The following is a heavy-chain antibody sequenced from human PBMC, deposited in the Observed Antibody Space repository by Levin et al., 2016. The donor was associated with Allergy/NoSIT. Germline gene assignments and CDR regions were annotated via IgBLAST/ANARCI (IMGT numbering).Heavy chain of an antibody. CDR3: ARDPKRMGWFDP. CDR2: IYYSGST. V-gene: IGHV4-31*02. Sequence: WIRQPPGKGLEWIGFIYYSGSTYYNPSLKSRLTISVDTSKNQFSLRLSSVTAADTAVYYCARDPKRMGWFDPWGQGTLVTVSS. D-gene: IGHD2-8*01. J-gene: IGHJ5*02.